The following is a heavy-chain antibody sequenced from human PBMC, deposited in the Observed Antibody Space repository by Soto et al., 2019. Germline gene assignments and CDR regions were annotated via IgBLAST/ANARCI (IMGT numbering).Heavy chain of an antibody. Sequence: SETLSLTCTVSAASFSKYYWTWIRQPPGKGLEWIGYIYFNGNTKYNPSLEGRLTISIDTSKKEFSLKLTSVTAADAAVYYCASGTFGGIVLAHWGQGTLVNVSS. CDR1: AASFSKYY. D-gene: IGHD3-16*01. CDR2: IYFNGNT. CDR3: ASGTFGGIVLAH. V-gene: IGHV4-59*01. J-gene: IGHJ4*02.